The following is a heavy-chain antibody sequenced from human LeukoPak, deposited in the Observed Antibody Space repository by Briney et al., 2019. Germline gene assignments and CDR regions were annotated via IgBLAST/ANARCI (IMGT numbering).Heavy chain of an antibody. V-gene: IGHV1-2*06. J-gene: IGHJ4*02. Sequence: GASVKVSCKASGYTFTGYYMHWVRQAPGQGLEWMGRINPNSGGTNYAQKFQGRVTMTRDTSISTAYMELSRLRSDDTAVYYCVRTYYYDSSGYPDYWGQGTLVTVSS. CDR2: INPNSGGT. CDR1: GYTFTGYY. CDR3: VRTYYYDSSGYPDY. D-gene: IGHD3-22*01.